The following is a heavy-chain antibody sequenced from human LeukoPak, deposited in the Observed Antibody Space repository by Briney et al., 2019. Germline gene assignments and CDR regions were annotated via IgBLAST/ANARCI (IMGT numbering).Heavy chain of an antibody. CDR2: IYTSGST. CDR1: GGSISSYY. CDR3: ASITVTTNL. Sequence: KTSETLSLTCTVSGGSISSYYWSWIRQPPGKGLEWIGYIYTSGSTNYNPSLKSRVTISVDTSKNQFSLKLSSVTAADTAAYYCASITVTTNLWGQGTLVTVSS. V-gene: IGHV4-4*09. D-gene: IGHD4-17*01. J-gene: IGHJ5*02.